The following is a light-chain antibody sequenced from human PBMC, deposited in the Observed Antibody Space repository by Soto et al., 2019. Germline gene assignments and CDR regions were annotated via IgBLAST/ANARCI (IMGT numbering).Light chain of an antibody. CDR1: QSISSW. V-gene: IGKV1-5*01. Sequence: DVQMTQSPSTLSASVGDRVTITCRASQSISSWLAWYQQKPGKAPKLLIYDASSLESGVPSRFSGSGSGTEFTLTISSLQPDDFATYDCQQYNSYWTFGQGTNVDIK. CDR3: QQYNSYWT. J-gene: IGKJ1*01. CDR2: DAS.